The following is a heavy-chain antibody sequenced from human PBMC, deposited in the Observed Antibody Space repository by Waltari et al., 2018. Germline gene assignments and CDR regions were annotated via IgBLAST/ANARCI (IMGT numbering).Heavy chain of an antibody. V-gene: IGHV4-59*01. CDR1: GGSISSYY. CDR2: IYYSGST. J-gene: IGHJ3*02. D-gene: IGHD1-1*01. CDR3: ARERGTGGYAFDI. Sequence: QVQLQESGPGLVKPSETLSLTCTVSGGSISSYYWSWIRQPPGKGLEWIGYIYYSGSTNYNPSLKSRVTISVDTSKNQFSLKLSSVTAADTAVYYCARERGTGGYAFDIWGQGTMVTVSS.